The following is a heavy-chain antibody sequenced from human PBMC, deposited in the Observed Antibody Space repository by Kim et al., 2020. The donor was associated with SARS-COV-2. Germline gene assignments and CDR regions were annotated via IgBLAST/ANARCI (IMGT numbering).Heavy chain of an antibody. CDR1: GFTFSSYA. Sequence: GGSLRLSCAASGFTFSSYAMHWVRQAPGKGLEWVTVISYDGNYKYYTDSVKGRFTISRDTSKNTLYLQMNSLRAEDTAIYYCARALYCSGGSCPITMFDYWGQGTLVTVSS. CDR2: ISYDGNYK. CDR3: ARALYCSGGSCPITMFDY. V-gene: IGHV3-30*04. D-gene: IGHD2-15*01. J-gene: IGHJ4*02.